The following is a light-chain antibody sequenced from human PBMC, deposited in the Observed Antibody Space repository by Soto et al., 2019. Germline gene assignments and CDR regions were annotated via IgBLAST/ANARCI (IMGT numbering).Light chain of an antibody. V-gene: IGLV1-40*01. CDR1: SSSIGAGYD. CDR3: QSYDSYLSHFYV. Sequence: QSALTQPPSVSGASGQGVTISCTGSSSSIGAGYDVHWYQQVPGTAPKLLIYGNNNRPSGVPDRFSGSKSGTSASLAITGLQAEDEADYYCQSYDSYLSHFYVFGTGTKVPVL. J-gene: IGLJ1*01. CDR2: GNN.